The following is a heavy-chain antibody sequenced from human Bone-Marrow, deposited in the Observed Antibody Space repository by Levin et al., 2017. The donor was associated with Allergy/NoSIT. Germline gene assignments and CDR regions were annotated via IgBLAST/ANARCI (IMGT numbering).Heavy chain of an antibody. J-gene: IGHJ4*02. CDR2: ISYDGSNK. CDR1: GFTFSSYA. D-gene: IGHD3-10*01. CDR3: ARDLRRGYYGSGWH. Sequence: GGSLRLSCAASGFTFSSYAMHWVRQAPGKGLEWVAVISYDGSNKYYADSVKGRFTISRDNSKNTLYLQMNSLRAEDTAVYYCARDLRRGYYGSGWHWGQGTLVTVSS. V-gene: IGHV3-30-3*01.